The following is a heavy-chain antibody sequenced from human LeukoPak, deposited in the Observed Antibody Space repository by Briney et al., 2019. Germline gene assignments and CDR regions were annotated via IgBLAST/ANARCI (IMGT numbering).Heavy chain of an antibody. J-gene: IGHJ4*02. V-gene: IGHV3-7*01. D-gene: IGHD6-19*01. Sequence: QTGGSLRLSCAASGFTFSSYWMSWVRQAPGKGLEWVANIKQDGSEKYYVDSVKGRFTISRDNAKNSLYLQMNSLRAEDTAVYYCARHSSSGWYYFDYWGQGTLVTVSS. CDR2: IKQDGSEK. CDR3: ARHSSSGWYYFDY. CDR1: GFTFSSYW.